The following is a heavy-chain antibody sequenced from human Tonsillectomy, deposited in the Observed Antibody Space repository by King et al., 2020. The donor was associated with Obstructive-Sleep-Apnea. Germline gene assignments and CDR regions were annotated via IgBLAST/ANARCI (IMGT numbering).Heavy chain of an antibody. Sequence: VQLVESGGGLVQPGGSLRLSCAASGFTFNNYWMSWVRPTPGKGLEWLAHIRQDGSDKYYVDSVRGRFTISRDNAENSLYLQMTSLRAAETAVYYCKRDYASAGTPGYYGIDCWGQGTLVTVCS. CDR2: IRQDGSDK. J-gene: IGHJ4*02. D-gene: IGHD3-22*01. V-gene: IGHV3-7*01. CDR1: GFTFNNYW. CDR3: KRDYASAGTPGYYGIDC.